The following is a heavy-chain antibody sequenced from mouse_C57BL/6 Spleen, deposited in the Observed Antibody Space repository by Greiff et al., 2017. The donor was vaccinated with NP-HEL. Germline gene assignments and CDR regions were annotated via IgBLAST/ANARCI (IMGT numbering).Heavy chain of an antibody. CDR1: GYAFSSSW. D-gene: IGHD1-1*01. CDR3: ASDDYGSSTFAY. Sequence: VQLQQSGPELVKPGASVKISCKASGYAFSSSWMNWVKQRPGKGLEWIGRIYPGDGDTNYNGKFKGKATLTADKSSSTAYMQLSSLTSEDSAVYFCASDDYGSSTFAYWGQGTLVTVSA. V-gene: IGHV1-82*01. CDR2: IYPGDGDT. J-gene: IGHJ3*01.